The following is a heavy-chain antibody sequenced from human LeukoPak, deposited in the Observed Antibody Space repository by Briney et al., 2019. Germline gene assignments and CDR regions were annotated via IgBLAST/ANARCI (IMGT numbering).Heavy chain of an antibody. Sequence: SETLSLTCTVSGGSISSYYWSWIRQPPGKGPEWIGYIYYSGSTNYNPSLKSRVTISVDTPKNQFSLKLSSVTAADTAVYYCARGRRGTIFGVVTSNGYLYYYYYMDVWGKGTTVTVSS. J-gene: IGHJ6*03. CDR1: GGSISSYY. D-gene: IGHD3-3*01. CDR2: IYYSGST. CDR3: ARGRRGTIFGVVTSNGYLYYYYYMDV. V-gene: IGHV4-59*01.